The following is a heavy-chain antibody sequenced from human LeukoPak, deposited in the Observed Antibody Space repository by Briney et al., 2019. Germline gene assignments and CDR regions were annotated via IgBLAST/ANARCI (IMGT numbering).Heavy chain of an antibody. CDR2: IHPNNGAT. CDR3: ARDGPAQMVDFDY. CDR1: GYTFTVSGWY. V-gene: IGHV1-2*02. Sequence: ASVKVSCKASGYTFTVSGWYLYWLRQAPGQGLECVGWIHPNNGATLYAQKFQGRLAMTTDTSISTAYMELSRLRPDDTAMYYCARDGPAQMVDFDYWGQGTLVTVSS. D-gene: IGHD3-10*01. J-gene: IGHJ4*02.